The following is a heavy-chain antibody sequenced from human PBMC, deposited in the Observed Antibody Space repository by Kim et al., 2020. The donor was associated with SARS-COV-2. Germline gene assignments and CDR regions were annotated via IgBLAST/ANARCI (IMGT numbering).Heavy chain of an antibody. CDR3: ARGGITTPLQDGMDV. CDR1: GGSFSGYY. J-gene: IGHJ6*02. CDR2: INHSGST. Sequence: SETLSLTCAVYGGSFSGYYWSWIRQPPGKGLEWIGEINHSGSTNYNPSLKSRVTISVDTPKNQFSLKLSSVTAADTAVYYCARGGITTPLQDGMDVWGQGTTVTVSS. V-gene: IGHV4-34*01. D-gene: IGHD3-16*01.